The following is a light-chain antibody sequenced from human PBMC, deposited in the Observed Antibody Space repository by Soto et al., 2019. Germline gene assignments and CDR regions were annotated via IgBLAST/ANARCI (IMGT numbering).Light chain of an antibody. CDR1: QSVSSSY. J-gene: IGKJ5*01. V-gene: IGKV3-20*01. CDR3: QQYSSSPIT. Sequence: PGERVTLSCRASQSVSSSYLTWYQQKLGQAPRLLFYGASTRATSIPARFSGSGSGTDFSLTISRLDPEDFAVYYCQQYSSSPITFGQGTRLEIK. CDR2: GAS.